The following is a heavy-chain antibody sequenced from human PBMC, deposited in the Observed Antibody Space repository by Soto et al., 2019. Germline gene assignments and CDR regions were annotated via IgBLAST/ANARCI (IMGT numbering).Heavy chain of an antibody. CDR2: ISSSSSTI. CDR1: GFTFSSYS. Sequence: QLGGSLRLSCAASGFTFSSYSMNWVRQAPGKGLEWVSYISSSSSTIYYADSVKGRFTISRDNAKNSLYLQMNSLRAEDTAVYYCARGLWQQQLDRRYDAFDIWGQGTMVTVSS. J-gene: IGHJ3*02. CDR3: ARGLWQQQLDRRYDAFDI. V-gene: IGHV3-48*01. D-gene: IGHD6-13*01.